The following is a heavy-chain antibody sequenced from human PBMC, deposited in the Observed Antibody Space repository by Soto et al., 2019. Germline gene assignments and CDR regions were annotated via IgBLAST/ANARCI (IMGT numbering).Heavy chain of an antibody. CDR1: GYTFTSYA. CDR2: INAGNGNT. CDR3: ARSPSSFITMVRGVLDY. D-gene: IGHD3-10*01. J-gene: IGHJ4*02. V-gene: IGHV1-3*01. Sequence: GASVKVSCKASGYTFTSYAMHWVRQAPGQRLEWMGWINAGNGNTKYSQKFQGRVTITRDTSASTAYMELSSLRSEDTAVYYCARSPSSFITMVRGVLDYWGQGTLVTVSS.